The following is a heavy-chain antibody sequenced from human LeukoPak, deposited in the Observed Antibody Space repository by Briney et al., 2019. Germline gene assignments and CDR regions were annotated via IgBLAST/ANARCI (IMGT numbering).Heavy chain of an antibody. J-gene: IGHJ4*02. V-gene: IGHV3-7*05. CDR1: RFMFCNYW. CDR3: ARGATMILL. CDR2: IKQDGSEK. D-gene: IGHD3-22*01. Sequence: PGGSLRLSCAASRFMFCNYWMTWVRQAPGKGLEWVANIKQDGSEKYYVDSVKGRFTISRDNARSSLYLQMNSLRDEDTAVYYCARGATMILLGGQGTLVTVSS.